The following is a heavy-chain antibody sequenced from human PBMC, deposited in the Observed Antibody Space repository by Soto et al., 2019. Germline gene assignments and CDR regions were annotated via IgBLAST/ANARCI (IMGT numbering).Heavy chain of an antibody. CDR2: IGADNRDT. J-gene: IGHJ4*02. D-gene: IGHD3-10*01. Sequence: QVQLVQSGAEVKKPGASVKVSCKASGYTFTNFGISWMRQAPGQGLAWMGWIGADNRDTNYAQNLQARLTMTTDTYTTTAYTDLRSLKSDYPAVYYCAGDISYGSETAYGYWGQGTLVTVSS. CDR3: AGDISYGSETAYGY. V-gene: IGHV1-18*01. CDR1: GYTFTNFG.